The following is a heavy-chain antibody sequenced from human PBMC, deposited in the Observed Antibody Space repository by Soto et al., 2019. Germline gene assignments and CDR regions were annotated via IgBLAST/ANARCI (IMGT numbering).Heavy chain of an antibody. CDR3: ARCGSYYYYYMDV. CDR1: GGSISSYY. V-gene: IGHV4-59*01. CDR2: IYYSGST. J-gene: IGHJ6*03. D-gene: IGHD2-15*01. Sequence: SETLSLTCTVSGGSISSYYWSWIRQPPGKGLEWIGYIYYSGSTNYNPSLKSRVTISVDTSKNQFSLKLSSVTAADTAVYYCARCGSYYYYYMDVWGKGTTVTVSS.